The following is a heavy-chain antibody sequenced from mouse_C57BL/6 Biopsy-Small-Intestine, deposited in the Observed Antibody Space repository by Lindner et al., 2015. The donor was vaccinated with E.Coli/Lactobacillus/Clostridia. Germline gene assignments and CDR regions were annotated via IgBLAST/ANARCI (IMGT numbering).Heavy chain of an antibody. CDR1: GFTFSSYA. D-gene: IGHD1-1*01. CDR2: ISDGGSYT. J-gene: IGHJ2*01. V-gene: IGHV5-4*01. CDR3: ARDRTTVVATFDY. Sequence: VQPQESGGGLVKPGGSLKLSCAAPGFTFSSYAMSWVRQTPEKRLEWVATISDGGSYTYYPDNVKGRFTISRDNAKNNLYLQMSHLKSEDTAMYYCARDRTTVVATFDYWGQGTTLTVSS.